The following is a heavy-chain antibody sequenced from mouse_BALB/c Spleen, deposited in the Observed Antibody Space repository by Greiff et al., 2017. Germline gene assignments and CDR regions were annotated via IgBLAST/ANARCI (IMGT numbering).Heavy chain of an antibody. Sequence: QVQLQQSGPGLVAPSQSLSITCTVSGFSLTDYGVSWIRQPPGKGLEWLGVIWGGGSTYYNSARKSRLSISKDNSKSQVFLKMNSLQTDDTAMYYCAKQRDYYRYFDYWGQGTTRTVSS. J-gene: IGHJ2*01. CDR1: GFSLTDYG. CDR3: AKQRDYYRYFDY. CDR2: IWGGGST. D-gene: IGHD2-14*01. V-gene: IGHV2-6-5*01.